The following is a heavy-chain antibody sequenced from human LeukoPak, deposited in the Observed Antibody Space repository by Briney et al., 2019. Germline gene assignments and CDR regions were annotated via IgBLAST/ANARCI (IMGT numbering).Heavy chain of an antibody. V-gene: IGHV1-18*01. Sequence: GASVKVSCKASGYTFTSYGISWVRQALGQGLEWMGWISAYNGNTNYAQKLQGRVTMTTDTSTSTAYMELRSLRSDDTAVYYCARSENYYDSSGYCDYWGQGTLVTVSS. CDR2: ISAYNGNT. CDR3: ARSENYYDSSGYCDY. D-gene: IGHD3-22*01. J-gene: IGHJ4*02. CDR1: GYTFTSYG.